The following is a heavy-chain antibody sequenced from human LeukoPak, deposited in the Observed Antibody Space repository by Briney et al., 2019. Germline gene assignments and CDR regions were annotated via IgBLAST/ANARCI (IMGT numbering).Heavy chain of an antibody. V-gene: IGHV3-7*03. Sequence: PGGSLRLSCAASGFTFSSYWMSWVRQAPGKGLEWVANIKQDRSEKYYVDSVKGRFTISRDNAKNSLYLQMNSLRAEDTAVYYCATAPSLDSSVTDYWGQGTLVTVSS. CDR1: GFTFSSYW. CDR3: ATAPSLDSSVTDY. CDR2: IKQDRSEK. J-gene: IGHJ4*02. D-gene: IGHD3-22*01.